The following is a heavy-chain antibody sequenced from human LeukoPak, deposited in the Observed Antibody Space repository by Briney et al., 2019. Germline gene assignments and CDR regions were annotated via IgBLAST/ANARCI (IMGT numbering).Heavy chain of an antibody. CDR1: GFTFSSYA. CDR2: ISGSGGGT. V-gene: IGHV3-23*01. CDR3: ARGGLLSGGSPSPPFDG. J-gene: IGHJ4*02. Sequence: PGGSLRLSCAASGFTFSSYAMSWVRQAPGKGLEWVSVISGSGGGTYYADSVKGRFTISRDNSKNALYLQMNRLRGEDTAVYYCARGGLLSGGSPSPPFDGWGQGTLVTVSS. D-gene: IGHD2/OR15-2a*01.